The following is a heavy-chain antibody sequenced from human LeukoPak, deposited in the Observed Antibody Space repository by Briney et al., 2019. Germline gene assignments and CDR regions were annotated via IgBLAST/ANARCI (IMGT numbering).Heavy chain of an antibody. CDR2: IYSSGST. D-gene: IGHD3-10*01. CDR1: GVSISSGSNY. CDR3: ARSDGYGLVGI. J-gene: IGHJ3*02. V-gene: IGHV4-39*07. Sequence: PSETLSLTCRVSGVSISSGSNYWGWIRQPPGKTLEWIGSIYSSGSTYYNSSLKSRVVILIDTAKNHFSLNLSSVTAADTAVYYCARSDGYGLVGIWGQGTMVTVSS.